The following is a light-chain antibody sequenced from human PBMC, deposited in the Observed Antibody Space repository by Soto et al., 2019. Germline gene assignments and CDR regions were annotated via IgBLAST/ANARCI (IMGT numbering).Light chain of an antibody. CDR3: QQYDKLVS. J-gene: IGKJ2*01. Sequence: DIQMTQSPASLSASVGDRVTITCQASQDISNYLNWYQQKAGKAPKLLIYDTSELHTGVPSRFSGSGSGTEFTFTISSLPPEDIATYYCQQYDKLVSFGQGTKLEIK. CDR2: DTS. V-gene: IGKV1-33*01. CDR1: QDISNY.